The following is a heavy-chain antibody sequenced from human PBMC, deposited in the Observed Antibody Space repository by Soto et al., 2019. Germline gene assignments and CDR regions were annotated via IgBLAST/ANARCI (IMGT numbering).Heavy chain of an antibody. CDR3: ARQPGQWLPVDY. J-gene: IGHJ4*02. CDR2: IYYSGST. CDR1: GGSISSSSYY. D-gene: IGHD6-19*01. Sequence: SETLSLTCTVSGGSISSSSYYWGWIRQPPGKGLEWIGSIYYSGSTYYNPSLKSRVTISVDTSKNQFSLKLSSVTAADTAVYYCARQPGQWLPVDYWGQGTLVTVSS. V-gene: IGHV4-39*01.